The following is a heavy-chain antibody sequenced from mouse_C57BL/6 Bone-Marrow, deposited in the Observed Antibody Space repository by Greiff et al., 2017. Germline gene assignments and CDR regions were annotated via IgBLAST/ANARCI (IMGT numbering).Heavy chain of an antibody. CDR2: IYPGDGDT. Sequence: VQLQQSGPELVKPGASVKLSCKASGYAFSSSWMNWVKQRPGKGLEWIGRIYPGDGDTNYNGKFKGKATLTADKSSSTAYMQLRSLTAEYSAVYFCAICLCNCACSGFDCWGQVTTLTVSS. CDR1: GYAFSSSW. V-gene: IGHV1-82*01. D-gene: IGHD2-1*01. CDR3: AICLCNCACSGFDC. J-gene: IGHJ2*01.